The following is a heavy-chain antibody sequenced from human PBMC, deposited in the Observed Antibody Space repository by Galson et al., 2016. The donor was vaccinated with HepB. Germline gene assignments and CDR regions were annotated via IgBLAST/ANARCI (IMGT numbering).Heavy chain of an antibody. Sequence: SETLSLTCNVSGGSVSSGRHYWAWIRQPPGKGLEYIGSVYYGGSTYYNPSRQSRVTISVDTSKNPFTLKLRSVPGSATAVYYGVRHFVPSRYPNRFDSWGQGTLVTISS. D-gene: IGHD1-1*01. CDR3: VRHFVPSRYPNRFDS. V-gene: IGHV4-39*01. CDR2: VYYGGST. CDR1: GGSVSSGRHY. J-gene: IGHJ5*01.